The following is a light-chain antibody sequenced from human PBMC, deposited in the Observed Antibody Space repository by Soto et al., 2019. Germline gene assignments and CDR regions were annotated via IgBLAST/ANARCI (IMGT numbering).Light chain of an antibody. V-gene: IGKV3-20*01. CDR1: QSVAGSS. Sequence: EIMLTQSPGTLSLSPGDRATLSCRASQSVAGSSLAWYQQKPAQAPRLLIYAASNRATGIPARFSGSGSGTDFSLIINGLEPEDFAVYFCQQYGSSHLTFGGGTKWIS. CDR2: AAS. J-gene: IGKJ4*01. CDR3: QQYGSSHLT.